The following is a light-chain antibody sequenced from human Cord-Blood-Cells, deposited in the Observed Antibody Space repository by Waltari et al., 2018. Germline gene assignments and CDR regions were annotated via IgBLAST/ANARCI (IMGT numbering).Light chain of an antibody. CDR3: QQIYSTPYS. V-gene: IGKV1-39*01. Sequence: DIQMTQSPSSLSASVGDRVTITCRASQSISSYLNWYQQKPGKAPKPLIYAASILQSGVPSRFSGSGSGTVFTLTISSLQPEDFATYYCQQIYSTPYSFGQGTKLEIK. J-gene: IGKJ2*03. CDR1: QSISSY. CDR2: AAS.